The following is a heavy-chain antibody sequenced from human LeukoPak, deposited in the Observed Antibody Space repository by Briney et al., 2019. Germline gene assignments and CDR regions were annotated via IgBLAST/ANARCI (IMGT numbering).Heavy chain of an antibody. Sequence: GGSLRLSCAASGFTFSSYSMNWVRQAPGKGLEWVSYISSSSTIYYADSVKGRFTISRDNAKNSLYLQMNSLRAEDTAVYYCARVAVGTVDYWGQGTLVTVSS. CDR3: ARVAVGTVDY. CDR2: ISSSSTI. CDR1: GFTFSSYS. V-gene: IGHV3-48*01. D-gene: IGHD4-23*01. J-gene: IGHJ4*02.